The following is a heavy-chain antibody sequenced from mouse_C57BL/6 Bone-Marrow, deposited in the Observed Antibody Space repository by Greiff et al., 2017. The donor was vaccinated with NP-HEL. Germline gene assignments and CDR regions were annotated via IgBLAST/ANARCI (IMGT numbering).Heavy chain of an antibody. CDR1: GFNITNTY. CDR3: ATLGGNYLHYYAMDY. D-gene: IGHD2-1*01. Sequence: EVQLQQSVAELVRPGASVKLSCTASGFNITNTYMHWVKQRPEQGLEWIGRIDPANGNTKYAPKFQGTAPITADPSSNTAYLQLSSLTSEDTAIYYCATLGGNYLHYYAMDYWGQGTSVTVSS. V-gene: IGHV14-3*01. CDR2: IDPANGNT. J-gene: IGHJ4*01.